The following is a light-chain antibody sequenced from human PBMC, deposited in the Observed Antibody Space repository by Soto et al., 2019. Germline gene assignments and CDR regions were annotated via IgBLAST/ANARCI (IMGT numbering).Light chain of an antibody. Sequence: QSALTQPPSASGAPGQSVTISCTGTSSDVGGYNYVSWYQQHPDKAPKLIIYEVSKRPSGVPDRFSGSKSGNTASLTVSGLQAEDEADDYCSSYGGYNNVIVGGGTQLTVL. CDR3: SSYGGYNNVI. V-gene: IGLV2-8*01. CDR1: SSDVGGYNY. CDR2: EVS. J-gene: IGLJ2*01.